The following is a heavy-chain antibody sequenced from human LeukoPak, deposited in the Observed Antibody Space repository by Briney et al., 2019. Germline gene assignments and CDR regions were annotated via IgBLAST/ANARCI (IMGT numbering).Heavy chain of an antibody. CDR2: IYHSGST. CDR1: GGSISSGGYS. V-gene: IGHV4-30-2*02. D-gene: IGHD2-2*01. CDR3: ARSRRVVPAANYYYGMDV. Sequence: SQTLSLTCAVSGGSISSGGYSWSWIRQPPGKGLEWIGYIYHSGSTYYNPSLKSRVTISVDTSKNQFSLKLSSVTAADTAVYYCARSRRVVPAANYYYGMDVWGQGTTVTVSS. J-gene: IGHJ6*02.